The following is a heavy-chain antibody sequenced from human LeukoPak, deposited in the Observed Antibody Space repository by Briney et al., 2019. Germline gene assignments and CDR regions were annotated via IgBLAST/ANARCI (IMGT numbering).Heavy chain of an antibody. Sequence: ASVKVSFKSSGYTFTSYDINWVRQATGQGLEWMGWMNPNSGNTGYAQKFQGRVTITRNTSIRTAYMELSSLRSEDTAVYYCAREEYYYGSRSYDYWGQGTLVTVSS. J-gene: IGHJ4*02. CDR3: AREEYYYGSRSYDY. CDR2: MNPNSGNT. CDR1: GYTFTSYD. D-gene: IGHD3-10*01. V-gene: IGHV1-8*03.